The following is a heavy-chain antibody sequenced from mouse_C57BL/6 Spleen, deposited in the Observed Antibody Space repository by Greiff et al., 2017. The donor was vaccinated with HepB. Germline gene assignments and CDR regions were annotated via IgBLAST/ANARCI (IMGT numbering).Heavy chain of an antibody. CDR3: ARSPLGYGSSYEYFDD. J-gene: IGHJ2*01. D-gene: IGHD1-1*01. CDR1: GYTFTSYW. Sequence: QVQLKQPGTELVKPGASVKLSCKASGYTFTSYWMHWVKQRPGQGLEWIGNINPSNGGTNYNEKFKSKATLTVDKSSSTAYMQLSSLTSEDSAVYYCARSPLGYGSSYEYFDDWGQGTTLTVSS. V-gene: IGHV1-53*01. CDR2: INPSNGGT.